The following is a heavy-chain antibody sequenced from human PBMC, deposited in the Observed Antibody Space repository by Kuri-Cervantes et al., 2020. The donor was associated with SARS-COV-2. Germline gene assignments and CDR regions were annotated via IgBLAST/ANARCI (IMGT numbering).Heavy chain of an antibody. CDR1: GYTFTSYA. V-gene: IGHV1-3*01. CDR2: INAGNGNT. J-gene: IGHJ5*02. Sequence: ASVKVSCKASGYTFTSYAMHWVRQAPGQRLEWMGWINAGNGNTKYSQKFQGRVTITRDTSASTAYMELSSLRSEDTAVYYCARHGPRGCSGGSCYSINWFDPWGQGTLVTVSS. CDR3: ARHGPRGCSGGSCYSINWFDP. D-gene: IGHD2-15*01.